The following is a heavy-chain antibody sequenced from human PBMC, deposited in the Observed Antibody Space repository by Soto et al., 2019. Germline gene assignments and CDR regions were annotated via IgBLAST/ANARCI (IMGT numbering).Heavy chain of an antibody. Sequence: EVQLVESGGGLVEPGGSLRLSCAASGFTFSRYYMNWVRQAPGKGLEWVSSISTTSSYTHYADSLKGRFTISRANAKKLLYLQMNSLRAEDTAVYYCARDDGLSSTHVKAFDLWGQGTKVNVAS. D-gene: IGHD2-2*01. CDR1: GFTFSRYY. J-gene: IGHJ3*01. CDR2: ISTTSSYT. V-gene: IGHV3-21*02. CDR3: ARDDGLSSTHVKAFDL.